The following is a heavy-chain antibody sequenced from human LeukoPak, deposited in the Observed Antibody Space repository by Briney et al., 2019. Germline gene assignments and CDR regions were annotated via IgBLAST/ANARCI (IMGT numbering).Heavy chain of an antibody. CDR2: ISGSGGST. V-gene: IGHV3-23*01. Sequence: GGSLRLSCAASGFTFISYSIHWVRQAPGKGLEWVSAISGSGGSTYYADSVKGRFTISRDNSKNTLYLQMNSLRAEDTAVYYCAKDKYYYYYMDVWGKGTTVTVSS. CDR1: GFTFISYS. CDR3: AKDKYYYYYMDV. J-gene: IGHJ6*03.